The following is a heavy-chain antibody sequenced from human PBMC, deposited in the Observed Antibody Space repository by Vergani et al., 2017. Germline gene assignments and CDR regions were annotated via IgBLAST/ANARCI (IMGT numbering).Heavy chain of an antibody. CDR3: AADSGMATITVWYFDL. CDR1: GYTFTSSA. CDR2: IVVGSGNT. J-gene: IGHJ2*01. V-gene: IGHV1-58*02. D-gene: IGHD5-24*01. Sequence: QMQLVQSGPEVKKPGTSVKVSCKASGYTFTSSAMQWVRQARGQRLEWMGWIVVGSGNTNYAQKFQERVTITRDMSTSTAYMELSSLRSEDTAVYYCAADSGMATITVWYFDLWGRGTLVTVSS.